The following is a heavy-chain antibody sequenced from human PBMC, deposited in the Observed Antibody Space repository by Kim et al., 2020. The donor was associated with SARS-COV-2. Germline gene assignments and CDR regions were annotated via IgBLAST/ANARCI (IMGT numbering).Heavy chain of an antibody. CDR3: ARGLIYGRLDY. J-gene: IGHJ4*02. CDR2: IGTKANGYAT. D-gene: IGHD5-18*01. CDR1: GFTLSGSA. V-gene: IGHV3-73*01. Sequence: GGSLRLSCVASGFTLSGSAIHWVRQATGKGLEWVGRIGTKANGYATAYGGSVKGRFTISRDDSQNTAYLQVKSLKTDDTAVYYCARGLIYGRLDYWGQGTLVTVSS.